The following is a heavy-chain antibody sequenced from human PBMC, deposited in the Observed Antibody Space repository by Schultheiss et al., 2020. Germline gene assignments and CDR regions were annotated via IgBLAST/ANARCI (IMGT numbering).Heavy chain of an antibody. Sequence: GESLKISCAASGFTFSSYAMHWVRQAPGKGLEWVAVISYDGSNKYYADSVKGRFTISRDNSKNTLYLQMNSLRAEDTAVYYCARDITEYHYYYGMDVWGQGTTVTVSS. CDR2: ISYDGSNK. V-gene: IGHV3-30-3*01. CDR3: ARDITEYHYYYGMDV. D-gene: IGHD1-14*01. J-gene: IGHJ6*02. CDR1: GFTFSSYA.